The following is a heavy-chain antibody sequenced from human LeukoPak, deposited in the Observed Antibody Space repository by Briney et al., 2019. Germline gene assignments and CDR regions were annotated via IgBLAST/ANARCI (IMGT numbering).Heavy chain of an antibody. V-gene: IGHV3-30*18. D-gene: IGHD3-16*02. J-gene: IGHJ5*02. Sequence: GRSLRLSCAASGFTFSRYGMHWVRQAPGKGLEWVAVISYDGSNKHYADSVKGRFTISRDNSKNTLYLRMNSLRADDTAVYYCAKGADYVWGTYRSFDNWFDPWGQGTLVTVSS. CDR1: GFTFSRYG. CDR2: ISYDGSNK. CDR3: AKGADYVWGTYRSFDNWFDP.